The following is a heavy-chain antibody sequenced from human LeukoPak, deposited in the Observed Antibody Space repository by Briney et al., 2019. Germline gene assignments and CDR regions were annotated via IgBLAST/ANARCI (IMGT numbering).Heavy chain of an antibody. J-gene: IGHJ4*02. D-gene: IGHD3-22*01. V-gene: IGHV4-39*07. CDR1: GGSISSSSYY. CDR2: IYYSGST. CDR3: ATEEGVVVVTSRSFRFDY. Sequence: SETLSLTCTVSGGSISSSSYYWGWIRQPPGKGLEWIGSIYYSGSTYYNPSLKSRVTISVDTSKNQFSLKLSSVTAADTAVYYCATEEGVVVVTSRSFRFDYWGQGTLVTVSS.